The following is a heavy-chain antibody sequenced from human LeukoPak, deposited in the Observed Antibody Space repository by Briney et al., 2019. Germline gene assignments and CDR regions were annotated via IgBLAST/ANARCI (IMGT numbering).Heavy chain of an antibody. CDR2: ISSSGGTT. D-gene: IGHD6-19*01. CDR1: GFTFRSYA. CDR3: AKDAPPWYSSGWSHPFDY. Sequence: GGSLRLSCAASGFTFRSYAMSCARQTPGKGLEWVSGISSSGGTTFYADSVKGRFTISKDNSKNTMYLQMNSLRAEDTAVYYCAKDAPPWYSSGWSHPFDYWGQGTLVTVSS. J-gene: IGHJ4*02. V-gene: IGHV3-23*01.